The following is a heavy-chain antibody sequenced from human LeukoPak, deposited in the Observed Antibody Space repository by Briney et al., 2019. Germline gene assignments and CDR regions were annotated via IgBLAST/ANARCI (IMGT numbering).Heavy chain of an antibody. CDR1: GYTFTSYG. D-gene: IGHD6-19*01. V-gene: IGHV1-2*02. CDR2: INPNSGGT. J-gene: IGHJ4*02. CDR3: ASLTTSSGWRH. Sequence: ASVKVSCKASGYTFTSYGISWVRQAPGQGLEWMGWINPNSGGTNYAQKFQGRVTMTRDTSITTAFMELSRLRSEDTAVYYCASLTTSSGWRHWGQGTLVTVSS.